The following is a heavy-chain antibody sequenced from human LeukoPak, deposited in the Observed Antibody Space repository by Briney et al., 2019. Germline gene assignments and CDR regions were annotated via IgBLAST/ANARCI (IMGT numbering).Heavy chain of an antibody. CDR2: INHSGST. J-gene: IGHJ4*02. CDR1: GGSFSGYY. Sequence: SETLSLTCAVYGGSFSGYYWSWIRQPPGKGLEWTGEINHSGSTNYNPSLKSRVTISADTSKNQFSLELSSVTAADTAVYFCARAARAGDKRFDYWGQGTLVTVSS. CDR3: ARAARAGDKRFDY. V-gene: IGHV4-34*01. D-gene: IGHD6-13*01.